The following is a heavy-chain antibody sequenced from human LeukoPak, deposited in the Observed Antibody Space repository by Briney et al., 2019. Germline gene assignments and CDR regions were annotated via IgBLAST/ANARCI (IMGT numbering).Heavy chain of an antibody. CDR1: GFPFGTFA. D-gene: IGHD3-22*01. CDR3: AKGAYYYDSSGSAFDI. CDR2: LRLDGTDK. J-gene: IGHJ3*02. Sequence: GSLRLSLIAPGFPFGTFAMPWVRQVPGKGLGWAAFLRLDGTDKYYADSVKGRFTISRDNSKNTLYLQVNSLRAEDTAVYYCAKGAYYYDSSGSAFDIWGQGTMVTVSS. V-gene: IGHV3-30*02.